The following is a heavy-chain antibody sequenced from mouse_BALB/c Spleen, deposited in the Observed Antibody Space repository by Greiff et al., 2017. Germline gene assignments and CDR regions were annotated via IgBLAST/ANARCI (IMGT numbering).Heavy chain of an antibody. CDR2: IDPENGNT. Sequence: VQLKQSGAELVRPGALVKLSCKASGFNINDYYMHWVKQRPEQGLEWIGWIDPENGNTIYDPKFQGKASITADTSSNTAYLQLSSLTSEDTAVYYCASYCYGSSPNYWGQGTTLTVSS. J-gene: IGHJ2*01. CDR1: GFNINDYY. D-gene: IGHD1-1*01. V-gene: IGHV14-1*02. CDR3: ASYCYGSSPNY.